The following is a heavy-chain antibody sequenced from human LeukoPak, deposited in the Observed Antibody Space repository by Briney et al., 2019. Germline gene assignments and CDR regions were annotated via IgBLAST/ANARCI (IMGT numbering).Heavy chain of an antibody. J-gene: IGHJ6*02. CDR1: GFTFSSYS. V-gene: IGHV3-21*01. CDR3: ARDYYSSSWYYYYGMDV. CDR2: ISSSSYI. D-gene: IGHD6-6*01. Sequence: GGSLRLSCAASGFTFSSYSMNWVRQAPGKGLEWVSSISSSSYIYYADSVKGRFTISRDNAKNSLYLQMNSLRAEDTAVYYCARDYYSSSWYYYYGMDVWGQGTTVTVSS.